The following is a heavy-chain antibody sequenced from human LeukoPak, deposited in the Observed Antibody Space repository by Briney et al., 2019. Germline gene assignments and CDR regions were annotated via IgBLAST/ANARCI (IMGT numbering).Heavy chain of an antibody. CDR3: ARDEYSSSGYWYFDL. V-gene: IGHV4-59*01. CDR1: GGSISSYY. CDR2: IYYSGST. D-gene: IGHD6-6*01. Sequence: SETLSLTCTVSGGSISSYYWSWIRQPPGKGLEWIGYIYYSGSTNYNPSLKSRVTISVDTSKNQFSLKLSSVTAADTAVYYCARDEYSSSGYWYFDLWGRGTLVTVSS. J-gene: IGHJ2*01.